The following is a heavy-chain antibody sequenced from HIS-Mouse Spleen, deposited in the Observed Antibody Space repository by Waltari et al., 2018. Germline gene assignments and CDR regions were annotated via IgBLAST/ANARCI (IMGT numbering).Heavy chain of an antibody. CDR3: ARGSPAEDAFDI. V-gene: IGHV4-39*07. J-gene: IGHJ3*02. CDR1: GGSISSSSYY. CDR2: IYYSGRT. Sequence: QLQLQESGPGLVKPSETLSLTCTVSGGSISSSSYYWGWIRQPPGKGLEWIGSIYYSGRTYYNPSLKSRVTISVDTSKNQFSLKLSSVTAADTAVYYCARGSPAEDAFDIWGQGTMVTVSS.